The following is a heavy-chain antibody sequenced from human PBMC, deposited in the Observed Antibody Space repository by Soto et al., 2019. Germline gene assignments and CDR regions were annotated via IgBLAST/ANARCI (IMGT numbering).Heavy chain of an antibody. CDR3: ARVKAQILSSGWYGGDDI. Sequence: EVQLLESGGGLVQPGGSLRLSCAASGFTFSTYAMSWVRQAPGKGLEWVATMRGSGGNTHYAVSVKGRFTTSRDHSDNTVYLQMNSLRAEDTAVYYCARVKAQILSSGWYGGDDIWGHGTMVTVSS. J-gene: IGHJ3*02. CDR1: GFTFSTYA. CDR2: MRGSGGNT. D-gene: IGHD6-19*01. V-gene: IGHV3-23*01.